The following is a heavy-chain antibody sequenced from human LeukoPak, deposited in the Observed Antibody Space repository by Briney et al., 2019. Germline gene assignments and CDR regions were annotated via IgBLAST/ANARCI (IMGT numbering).Heavy chain of an antibody. V-gene: IGHV1-69*02. Sequence: ASVTVSFKASGCTFISYTISWLRQAHGQGLEWMGRIIPILGMANYAQKFQGRVTITADKSTSTAYIELSSLRSEDTAVYYCAGPLVYGDAFDIWGQGTMVTVSS. CDR3: AGPLVYGDAFDI. D-gene: IGHD2-8*01. CDR2: IIPILGMA. CDR1: GCTFISYT. J-gene: IGHJ3*02.